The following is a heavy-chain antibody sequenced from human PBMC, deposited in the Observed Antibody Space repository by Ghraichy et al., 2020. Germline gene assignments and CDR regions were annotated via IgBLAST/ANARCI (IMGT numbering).Heavy chain of an antibody. V-gene: IGHV3-53*01. CDR2: IYGGGST. D-gene: IGHD2-15*01. CDR3: ARGYCSGGTCYPPYFDY. Sequence: GGSLRLSCAASGFTVSSNYMSWVRQAPGKGLEWVSLIYGGGSTYYGDSVKGGFTISRDNSKNTLYLQMNSMRAEDTAVYYCARGYCSGGTCYPPYFDYWDQGTLVTVSS. J-gene: IGHJ4*02. CDR1: GFTVSSNY.